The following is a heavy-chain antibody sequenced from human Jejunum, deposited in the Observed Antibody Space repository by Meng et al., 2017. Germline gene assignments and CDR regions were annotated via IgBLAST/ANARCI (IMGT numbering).Heavy chain of an antibody. CDR1: GFTFSTFE. CDR3: AAGPLITTLGWFAP. Sequence: GESLKISCAASGFTFSTFEMNWVRQAPGEGLQWLSYISPSGYTMYYADSVKGRFTISRDNAKNSLHLQMNSLRAEDTAVYYCAAGPLITTLGWFAPWGQGTLVTVSS. J-gene: IGHJ5*02. CDR2: ISPSGYTM. D-gene: IGHD3-10*02. V-gene: IGHV3-48*03.